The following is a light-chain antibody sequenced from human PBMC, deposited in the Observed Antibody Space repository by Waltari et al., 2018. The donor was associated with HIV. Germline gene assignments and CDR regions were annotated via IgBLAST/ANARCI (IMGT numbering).Light chain of an antibody. V-gene: IGLV2-23*02. CDR2: EVS. Sequence: QSALTQPASVSGSPGQSITISCTGSSSDVGSYKHVSWYQQHPGKAPRLIMYEVSKRPSGVSTRYSAAKSGKAASLTVCGLRAEDEADYYCSSYAGSSTCVIFGGGTKLTVL. CDR3: SSYAGSSTCVI. CDR1: SSDVGSYKH. J-gene: IGLJ2*01.